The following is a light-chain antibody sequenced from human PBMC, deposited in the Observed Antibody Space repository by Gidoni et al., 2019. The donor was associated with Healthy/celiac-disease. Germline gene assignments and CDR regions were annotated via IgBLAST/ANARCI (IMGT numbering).Light chain of an antibody. CDR1: QSISSY. V-gene: IGKV1-39*01. CDR2: AAS. CDR3: QQSYSTLPPYT. Sequence: DIQMTQSPSSRSASVGDRGTITCRASQSISSYLNGNQQKPGKAPKLLIYAASSLQSGGPSRFSGSGSGTDFTLTISSLQPEDFATYYCQQSYSTLPPYTFXQXTKLEIK. J-gene: IGKJ2*01.